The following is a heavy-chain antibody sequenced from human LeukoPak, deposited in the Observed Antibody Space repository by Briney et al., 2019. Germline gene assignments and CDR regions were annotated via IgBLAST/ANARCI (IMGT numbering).Heavy chain of an antibody. CDR1: GFTVSSNY. Sequence: GGSLRLSCAASGFTVSSNYMSWVRQAPGKGLEWVSVIYSGGSTYYADSVKGRFTISRDNSKNTLYLQMNSLRAEDTAVYYCARPTSGEWLGLDYWGQGTLVTVSS. J-gene: IGHJ4*02. CDR3: ARPTSGEWLGLDY. D-gene: IGHD6-19*01. CDR2: IYSGGST. V-gene: IGHV3-53*01.